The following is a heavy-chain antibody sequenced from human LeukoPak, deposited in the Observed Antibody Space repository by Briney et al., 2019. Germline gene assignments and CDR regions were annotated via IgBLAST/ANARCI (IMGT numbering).Heavy chain of an antibody. CDR1: GGSISGYY. V-gene: IGHV4-59*08. J-gene: IGHJ6*02. Sequence: SETLSLTCTASGGSISGYYWSWIRQPPGKGLEWIGYIYYSGSTNYNPSLKSRVTISVDTSKNQFSLKLSSVTAADTAVYYCARSADRSPEDPDLYYYYGMDVWGQGTTVTVSS. CDR3: ARSADRSPEDPDLYYYYGMDV. D-gene: IGHD1-14*01. CDR2: IYYSGST.